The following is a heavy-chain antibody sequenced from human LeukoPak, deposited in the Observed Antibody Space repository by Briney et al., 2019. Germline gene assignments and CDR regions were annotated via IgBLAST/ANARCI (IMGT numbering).Heavy chain of an antibody. CDR3: ARGIAAAGIDY. CDR1: GGSISSHY. D-gene: IGHD6-13*01. J-gene: IGHJ4*02. Sequence: PSETLSLTCTVSGGSISSHYWSWFRQPAGKGLEWIGHIYSGGSINYNPSVKSRVTMSVDTSKNQFSLKLSSVTAADTAVYYCARGIAAAGIDYWGQGTLVTVSS. V-gene: IGHV4-4*07. CDR2: IYSGGSI.